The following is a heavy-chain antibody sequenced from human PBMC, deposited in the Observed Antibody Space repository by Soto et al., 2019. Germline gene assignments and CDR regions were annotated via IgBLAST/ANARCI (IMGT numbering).Heavy chain of an antibody. V-gene: IGHV4-30-4*01. J-gene: IGHJ5*02. CDR2: IYYSEIT. CDR3: ARDILTDPIGFDP. CDR1: GGSISSGDYY. Sequence: QVQLQESGPGLVKPSQTLSLTCTVSGGSISSGDYYWSWIRQPPGKGLEWSGYIYYSEITYYNPSLKSRVTISVDTSKNQFSLKLSSVTAADTAVYYCARDILTDPIGFDPWGQGTLVIVSS. D-gene: IGHD3-9*01.